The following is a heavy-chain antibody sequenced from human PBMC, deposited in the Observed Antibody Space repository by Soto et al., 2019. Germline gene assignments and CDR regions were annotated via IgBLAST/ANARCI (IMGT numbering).Heavy chain of an antibody. D-gene: IGHD1-26*01. CDR2: ISGDGNDK. Sequence: QVQLVESGGGVVQPGRSLRLSCAASGFIFRNFGMHWVRRAPGKGLEWVAVISGDGNDKYYPDSMKGRFTISRDNFNNTLYLQLNSLRPEDMAVYHCVQGASPAHQPLDSWGQGVLVSVSS. CDR1: GFIFRNFG. CDR3: VQGASPAHQPLDS. J-gene: IGHJ4*02. V-gene: IGHV3-30*03.